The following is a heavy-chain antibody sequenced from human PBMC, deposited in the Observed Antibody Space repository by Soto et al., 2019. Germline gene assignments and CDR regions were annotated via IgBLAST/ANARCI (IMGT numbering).Heavy chain of an antibody. D-gene: IGHD2-2*01. CDR2: ISGGGGSTYYG. Sequence: GGSLRLSCAASGFTFSSYAMSWVRQAPGKGLEWVSSISGGGGSTYYGYYADSVKGRFTISRDTSKTTLYLQMNSLRAEDTAVYYCARLGYCSSTACPTFNYWGQGTLVTVSS. J-gene: IGHJ4*02. V-gene: IGHV3-23*01. CDR3: ARLGYCSSTACPTFNY. CDR1: GFTFSSYA.